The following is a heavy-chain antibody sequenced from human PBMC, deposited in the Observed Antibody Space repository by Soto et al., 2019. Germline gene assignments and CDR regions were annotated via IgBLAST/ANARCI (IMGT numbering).Heavy chain of an antibody. CDR3: ARDKFPTLSGSDHGHDAFDI. D-gene: IGHD2-21*02. J-gene: IGHJ3*02. CDR1: GYTFTSYG. CDR2: ISAYNGNT. V-gene: IGHV1-18*04. Sequence: ASVKVSCKASGYTFTSYGISWVRQAPGQGLEWMGWISAYNGNTNYAQKLQGRVTMTTDTSTSTAYMELRSLRSDDTAVYYCARDKFPTLSGSDHGHDAFDIWGQGTMVTVSS.